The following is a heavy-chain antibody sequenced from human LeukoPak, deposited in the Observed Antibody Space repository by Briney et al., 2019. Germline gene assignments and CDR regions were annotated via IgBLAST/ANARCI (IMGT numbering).Heavy chain of an antibody. D-gene: IGHD2-8*01. Sequence: GSLRLSCVASGFTFSSYAMSWFRQAPGRGLEWVSAIDGSGGSTYYADSVKGRFTISRDNSKNTLYLQMNSLRAEDTAVYYCAKDIVLMVYAPTYGMDVWGQGTTVTVSS. CDR2: IDGSGGST. CDR3: AKDIVLMVYAPTYGMDV. CDR1: GFTFSSYA. V-gene: IGHV3-23*01. J-gene: IGHJ6*02.